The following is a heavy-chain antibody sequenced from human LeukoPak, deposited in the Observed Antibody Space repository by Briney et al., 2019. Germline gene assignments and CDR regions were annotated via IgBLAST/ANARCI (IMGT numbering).Heavy chain of an antibody. D-gene: IGHD6-13*01. J-gene: IGHJ4*02. CDR2: IYSGGST. CDR3: ARDLAAGTGSFDY. CDR1: GFTVSSSY. V-gene: IGHV3-66*01. Sequence: GSLRLSCAASGFTVSSSYMSWVRQAPGKGLEWVSVIYSGGSTYYADSVKGRFTISRDNSKNTLYLQMNSLRAEDTAVYYCARDLAAGTGSFDYWGQGTLVTVSS.